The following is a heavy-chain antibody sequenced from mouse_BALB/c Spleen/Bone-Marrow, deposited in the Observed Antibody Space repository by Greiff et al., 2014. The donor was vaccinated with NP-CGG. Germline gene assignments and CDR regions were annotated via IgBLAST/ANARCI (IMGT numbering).Heavy chain of an antibody. CDR3: ARDYSGYFDF. J-gene: IGHJ2*01. D-gene: IGHD5-1*01. V-gene: IGHV7-3*02. CDR2: IRNKPNGYTT. CDR1: GFTFTDYF. Sequence: EVNLVESGGGLVQPGGSLRLSCTTSGFTFTDYFMTWVRQPPGKALEWLGFIRNKPNGYTTEYNPSVKGRFTISRDNSQGILYLQMNTLRAEDSAIYYCARDYSGYFDFWGQGTTLTVSS.